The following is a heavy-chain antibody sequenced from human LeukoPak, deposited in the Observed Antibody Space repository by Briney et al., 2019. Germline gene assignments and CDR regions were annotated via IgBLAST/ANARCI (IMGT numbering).Heavy chain of an antibody. V-gene: IGHV1-2*02. CDR1: GYTFTDYY. CDR3: ATLRRSGWYIGD. CDR2: INPYSGGT. D-gene: IGHD6-19*01. J-gene: IGHJ4*02. Sequence: SVKVSCKASGYTFTDYYIHWVRQAPGQGLEWMGWINPYSGGTNYAEKFQGRVTMTRDTSITTAYMELSSLRSDDTAIYYCATLRRSGWYIGDWGQGTLVTVSS.